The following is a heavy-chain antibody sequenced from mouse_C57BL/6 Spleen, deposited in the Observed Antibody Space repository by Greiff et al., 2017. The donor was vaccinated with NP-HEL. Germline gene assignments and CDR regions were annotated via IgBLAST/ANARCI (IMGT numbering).Heavy chain of an antibody. D-gene: IGHD1-1*01. CDR1: GFTFSDYY. CDR2: INYDGSST. CDR3: ARDRAYYYGSSYWYFDV. V-gene: IGHV5-16*01. J-gene: IGHJ1*03. Sequence: EVHLVESEGGLVQPGSSMKLSCTASGFTFSDYYMAWVRQVPEKGLEWVANINYDGSSTYYLDSLKSRFIISRDNAKNILYLQMSSLKSEDTATYYCARDRAYYYGSSYWYFDVWGTGTTVTVSS.